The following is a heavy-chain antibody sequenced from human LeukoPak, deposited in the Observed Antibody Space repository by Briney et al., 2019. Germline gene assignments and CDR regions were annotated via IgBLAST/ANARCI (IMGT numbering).Heavy chain of an antibody. Sequence: PGGSLRLSCAASGFSFSDYSVNWVRQAPGKGLEWVAYISSTSSTIFHADSVKGRFTISRDNAKNSFYLQMNSLRDDDTAVYYCARVRGGNYNDCWGQGTLVTVSS. CDR1: GFSFSDYS. D-gene: IGHD1-26*01. CDR2: ISSTSSTI. V-gene: IGHV3-48*02. CDR3: ARVRGGNYNDC. J-gene: IGHJ4*02.